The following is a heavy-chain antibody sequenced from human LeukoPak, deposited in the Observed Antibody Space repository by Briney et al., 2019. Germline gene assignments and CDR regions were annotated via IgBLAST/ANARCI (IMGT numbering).Heavy chain of an antibody. CDR1: GFTFSSYS. D-gene: IGHD2-2*01. Sequence: GGSLRLSCAASGFTFSSYSMNWVRQAPGKGLEWVSSISSSSSYIYYADSVKGRFTISRDNAKNALYLQMNSLRAEDTAVYYCARDLAYCSSTSCQYYGIDFWVQGTTVTVSS. CDR2: ISSSSSYI. CDR3: ARDLAYCSSTSCQYYGIDF. V-gene: IGHV3-21*01. J-gene: IGHJ6*02.